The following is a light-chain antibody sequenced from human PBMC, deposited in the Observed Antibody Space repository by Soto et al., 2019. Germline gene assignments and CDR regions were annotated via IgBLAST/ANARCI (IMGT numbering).Light chain of an antibody. Sequence: VVTQEPSFSVSPGGTVTLTCGLSSGSVSTSYYPSWYQQTPGQAPRTLIYSTNTRSSGVPDRFSGSILGNKAALTITGAQADDESDYYCVLYMGSGIRVFGTGTKVTVL. CDR2: STN. CDR3: VLYMGSGIRV. V-gene: IGLV8-61*01. CDR1: SGSVSTSYY. J-gene: IGLJ1*01.